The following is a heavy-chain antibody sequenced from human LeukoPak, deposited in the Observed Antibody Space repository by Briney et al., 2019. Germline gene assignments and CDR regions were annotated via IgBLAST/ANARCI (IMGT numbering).Heavy chain of an antibody. CDR2: IRYDGSNK. CDR1: GFAFSSYG. J-gene: IGHJ3*02. Sequence: GGSLRLSCAASGFAFSSYGMHWVRQAPGKGLEWVAFIRYDGSNKYYADSVKGRFTISRDNSKNTLYLQMNSLRAEDTAVYYCARGSGIMITFGGVRSVAFDIWGQGTMVTVSS. CDR3: ARGSGIMITFGGVRSVAFDI. V-gene: IGHV3-30*02. D-gene: IGHD3-16*01.